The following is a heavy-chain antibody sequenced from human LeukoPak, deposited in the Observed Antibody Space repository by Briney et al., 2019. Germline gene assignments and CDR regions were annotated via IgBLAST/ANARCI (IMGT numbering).Heavy chain of an antibody. CDR3: GRGGDGHKSPIEF. Sequence: GGSLRLSCAASGFTFTSYWMHWVRQAPGKGLVWVARMNSDGRSVSYADSVKGRFTISRDNAKNTVFLQMNSLGAEDTAVYYCGRGGDGHKSPIEFWGQGTLVTVSS. CDR1: GFTFTSYW. J-gene: IGHJ4*02. CDR2: MNSDGRSV. V-gene: IGHV3-74*01. D-gene: IGHD5-24*01.